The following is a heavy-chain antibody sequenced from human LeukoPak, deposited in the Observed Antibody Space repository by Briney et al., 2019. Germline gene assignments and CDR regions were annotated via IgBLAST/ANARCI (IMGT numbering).Heavy chain of an antibody. Sequence: GGSLRLSCAASGIIFSSHAISWVRQAPGKGLEWVSVISGSGGTTYYADSVKGRFTISRDNSKNTLSLQMNSLRAEDTAVYYCAKEDTTGMTPLLDYWGQGTLVTVSS. V-gene: IGHV3-23*01. D-gene: IGHD1-1*01. CDR3: AKEDTTGMTPLLDY. J-gene: IGHJ4*02. CDR2: ISGSGGTT. CDR1: GIIFSSHA.